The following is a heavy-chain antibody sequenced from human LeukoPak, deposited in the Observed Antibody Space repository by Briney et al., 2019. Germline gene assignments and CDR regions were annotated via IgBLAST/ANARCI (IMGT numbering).Heavy chain of an antibody. Sequence: GGSLRLSCAASGFTFRSYSMNWVRQAPGKGLEWVSSISSRSSYIYYADSVKGRFTISRDISKNAVYLQMNSLRAEDTAVYYCARDSYGDANFDSWGQGTLVTVSS. CDR1: GFTFRSYS. J-gene: IGHJ4*02. D-gene: IGHD4-17*01. CDR2: ISSRSSYI. V-gene: IGHV3-21*04. CDR3: ARDSYGDANFDS.